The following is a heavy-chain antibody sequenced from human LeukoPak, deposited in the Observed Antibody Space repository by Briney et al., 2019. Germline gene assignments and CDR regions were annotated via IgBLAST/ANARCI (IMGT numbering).Heavy chain of an antibody. V-gene: IGHV3-21*01. CDR2: ISSSSSYI. CDR1: GFTFSSYS. J-gene: IGHJ4*02. Sequence: GGSLRLSCAASGFTFSSYSMNWVRQAPGKGLEWVSSISSSSSYIYYADSVKGRFTISRDNAKNSLYLQMNSLRAEDTAVYYCARVYCSSTSCRVGYYFDYWGRGTLVTVSS. CDR3: ARVYCSSTSCRVGYYFDY. D-gene: IGHD2-2*01.